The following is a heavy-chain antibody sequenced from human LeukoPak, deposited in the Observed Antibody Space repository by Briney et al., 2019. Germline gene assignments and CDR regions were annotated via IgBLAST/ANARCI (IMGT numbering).Heavy chain of an antibody. Sequence: SVKVSCKASGGTFSSYAISWVRQAPGQGLEWMGGIIPIFGTANYAQKFQGRVTITTDEPTSTAYMELSSLRSEDTAVYYCARDGRDGYNYLDYWGQGTLVTVSS. J-gene: IGHJ4*02. CDR2: IIPIFGTA. CDR3: ARDGRDGYNYLDY. D-gene: IGHD5-24*01. V-gene: IGHV1-69*05. CDR1: GGTFSSYA.